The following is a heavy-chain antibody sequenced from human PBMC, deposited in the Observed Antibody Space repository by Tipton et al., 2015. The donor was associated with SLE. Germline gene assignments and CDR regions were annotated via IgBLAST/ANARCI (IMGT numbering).Heavy chain of an antibody. D-gene: IGHD6-13*01. CDR3: AGEEAPGYSSGWYDGGGYFDY. CDR2: ISAYNGNT. CDR1: GYTFTSYG. V-gene: IGHV1-18*01. Sequence: QLVQSGAEVKKPGASVKVSCKASGYTFTSYGISWVRQAPGQGLEWMGWISAYNGNTNYAQKLQGRVTMTTDTSTSTAYMELRSLGSDDTAVYYGAGEEAPGYSSGWYDGGGYFDYWGQGTLVTVSS. J-gene: IGHJ4*02.